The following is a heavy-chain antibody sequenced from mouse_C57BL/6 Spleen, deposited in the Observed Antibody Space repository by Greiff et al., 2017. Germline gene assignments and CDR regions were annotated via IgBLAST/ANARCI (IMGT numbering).Heavy chain of an antibody. CDR1: GYTFTSYW. D-gene: IGHD2-4*01. Sequence: QVQLQQSGAELVMPGASVKLSCKASGYTFTSYWMHWVKQRPGQGLEWIGEIDPSDSYTNYNQQFKGKSTLTVDISSKPAYMQLNSLTPDDSAVYDCVIYCDYGGFAYWGQGTLVTVSA. CDR2: IDPSDSYT. CDR3: VIYCDYGGFAY. V-gene: IGHV1-69*01. J-gene: IGHJ3*01.